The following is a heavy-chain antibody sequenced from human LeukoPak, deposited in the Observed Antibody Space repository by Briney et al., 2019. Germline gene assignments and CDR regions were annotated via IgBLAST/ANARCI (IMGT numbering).Heavy chain of an antibody. J-gene: IGHJ4*02. V-gene: IGHV1-69*05. CDR2: IIPIFGTA. CDR1: GGTFSSYA. D-gene: IGHD6-13*01. Sequence: SVKVSCKASGGTFSSYAISWVRQAPGQGLEWMGGIIPIFGTANYAQKFQGRVTMTRDTSTSTVYMELSGLRSEDTAVYYCAKGRGDSTSWPIDYWGQGTLVTVSS. CDR3: AKGRGDSTSWPIDY.